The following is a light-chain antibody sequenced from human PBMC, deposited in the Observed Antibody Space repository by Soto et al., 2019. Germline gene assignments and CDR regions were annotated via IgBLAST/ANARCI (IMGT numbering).Light chain of an antibody. CDR2: GAS. CDR1: QSVCSNC. J-gene: IGKJ1*01. CDR3: QHYGTTPWT. Sequence: ETVLTQSPGTLSLSPGEGATLSCRASQSVCSNCLAWYQQKPGQAPRLLIFGASGRATGIPDTFSGSGSGTDFTLTISSLEPEDFAVYYCQHYGTTPWTFGQGTKVEI. V-gene: IGKV3-20*01.